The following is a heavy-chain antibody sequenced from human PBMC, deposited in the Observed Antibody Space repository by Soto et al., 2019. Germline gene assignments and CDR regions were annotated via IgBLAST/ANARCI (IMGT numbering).Heavy chain of an antibody. Sequence: QVQLVESGGGVVQPGRSLRLSCAASGFTFSSYAMHWVRHAPGKGLEWVAVISYDGSNKYYADSVKGRFTISRDNSKNTLSLQMNSLRAEDTAVYYCAIPSRYYRDGLEGMDVWGQGTTVTVSS. V-gene: IGHV3-30-3*01. CDR2: ISYDGSNK. CDR1: GFTFSSYA. D-gene: IGHD2-8*01. CDR3: AIPSRYYRDGLEGMDV. J-gene: IGHJ6*02.